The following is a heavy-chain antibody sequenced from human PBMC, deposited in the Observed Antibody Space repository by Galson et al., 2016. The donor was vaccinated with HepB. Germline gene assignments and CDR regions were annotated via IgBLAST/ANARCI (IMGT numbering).Heavy chain of an antibody. CDR2: ITSRGFSI. V-gene: IGHV3-21*01. CDR3: CVDIVTSYYYFDQ. J-gene: IGHJ4*02. D-gene: IGHD3-9*01. Sequence: ETLSLTCAVSGGSISSPNWWSWVRQAPGKGLEWVASITSRGFSIHYADSVKGRFTISRDNAKDSVYLEMNSLRDDDTAMYYCCVDIVTSYYYFDQWGQGTLVTVSS. CDR1: GGSISSPN.